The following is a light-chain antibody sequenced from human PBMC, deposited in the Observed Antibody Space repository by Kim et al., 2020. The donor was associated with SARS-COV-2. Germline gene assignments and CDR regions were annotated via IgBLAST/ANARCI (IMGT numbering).Light chain of an antibody. CDR3: QQRLTWWT. CDR1: QSVGSS. CDR2: NTS. V-gene: IGKV3-11*01. Sequence: SLSPGERATLSCRASQSVGSSLAWYQQKPGQPPRLLIYNTSNRATGIPARFSGSGSGTDFTLTISSLEPEDFAVYYCQQRLTWWTFGQGTKVEIK. J-gene: IGKJ1*01.